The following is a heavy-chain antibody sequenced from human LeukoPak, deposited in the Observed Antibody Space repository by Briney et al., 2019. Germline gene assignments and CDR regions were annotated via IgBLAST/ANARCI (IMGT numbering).Heavy chain of an antibody. V-gene: IGHV1-2*02. CDR2: IYPNNGAT. CDR3: ARDGPAQMVEFDN. Sequence: ASVKVSCKASGYTFSGSGWYLYWLRQAPGQGLECLGWIYPNNGATSYAQKFQGRVAMTRDTSISTAYMELSRLRPDDTAVYFCARDGPAQMVEFDNWGQGTLVTVSS. J-gene: IGHJ4*02. CDR1: GYTFSGSGWY. D-gene: IGHD3-10*01.